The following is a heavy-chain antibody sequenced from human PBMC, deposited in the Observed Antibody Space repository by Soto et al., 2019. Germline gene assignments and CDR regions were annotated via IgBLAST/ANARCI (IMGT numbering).Heavy chain of an antibody. J-gene: IGHJ6*02. V-gene: IGHV4-30-4*01. D-gene: IGHD2-2*01. CDR2: IYYSGST. CDR1: GGSISSGDYY. CDR3: ARLGGYCSGTSCYGYYGMDV. Sequence: PSETLSLTCSVSGGSISSGDYYWSWIRQPPGKGLEWIGYIYYSGSTYSNPSLRSRVTISVDTSKNQFSLKLSSVTAADTAVYYCARLGGYCSGTSCYGYYGMDVWGQGTTVTVSS.